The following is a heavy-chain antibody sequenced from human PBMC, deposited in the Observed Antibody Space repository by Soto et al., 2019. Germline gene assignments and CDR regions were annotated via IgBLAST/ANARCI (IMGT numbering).Heavy chain of an antibody. D-gene: IGHD6-6*01. Sequence: QVQLQESGPGLVKPSETLSLTCSVSGASMNSYSWTWVRQAAGKGLEWIGLINTSGRSNYNPSLKSRVTMSVDTSQSQFTLSLTSVTAADTATYYCARDKGSSSRGWFDPWGQGTLVTVSS. CDR1: GASMNSYS. V-gene: IGHV4-4*07. CDR2: INTSGRS. J-gene: IGHJ5*01. CDR3: ARDKGSSSRGWFDP.